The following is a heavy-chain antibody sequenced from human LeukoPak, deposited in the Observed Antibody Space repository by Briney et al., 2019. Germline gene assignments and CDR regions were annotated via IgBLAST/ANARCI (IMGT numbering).Heavy chain of an antibody. J-gene: IGHJ6*03. Sequence: PSETLSLTCAVYGGSFSGYYWSWIRQPPGKGLEWIGEINHSGSTNYNPSLKSRVTIPVDTSKNQFSLKLSSVTAADTAVYYCARGTPPYYDFWSGYYASPAQYYMDVWGKGTTVTVSS. V-gene: IGHV4-34*01. D-gene: IGHD3-3*01. CDR3: ARGTPPYYDFWSGYYASPAQYYMDV. CDR2: INHSGST. CDR1: GGSFSGYY.